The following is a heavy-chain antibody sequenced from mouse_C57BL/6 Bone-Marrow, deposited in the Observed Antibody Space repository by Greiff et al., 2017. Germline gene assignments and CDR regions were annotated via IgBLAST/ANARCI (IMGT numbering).Heavy chain of an antibody. J-gene: IGHJ3*01. D-gene: IGHD2-2*01. CDR2: IHPNGGST. CDR3: ARSLWLGFAY. Sequence: QVQLQQPGAELVKPGASVKLSCKASGYTFTSYWMHWVKQRPGQGLEWIGMIHPNGGSTNYNEKFKSKATLTVDKSSSTAYMQLSSLTSEDSAVYYCARSLWLGFAYWGQGTLVTVSA. V-gene: IGHV1-64*01. CDR1: GYTFTSYW.